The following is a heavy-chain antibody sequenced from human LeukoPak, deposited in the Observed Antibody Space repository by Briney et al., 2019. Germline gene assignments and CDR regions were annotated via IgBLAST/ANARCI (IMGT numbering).Heavy chain of an antibody. Sequence: VASVKVSRKASGYTFTGYYIHWVRQAPGQGLEWMGWINPNSGGPNYAQKFQGRVTMTRDTSISTAYMEMSRLRSDDTAVYYCARDVSAGGTNWFDPWGQGTLVTVSS. CDR3: ARDVSAGGTNWFDP. CDR1: GYTFTGYY. D-gene: IGHD3-16*01. J-gene: IGHJ5*02. V-gene: IGHV1-2*02. CDR2: INPNSGGP.